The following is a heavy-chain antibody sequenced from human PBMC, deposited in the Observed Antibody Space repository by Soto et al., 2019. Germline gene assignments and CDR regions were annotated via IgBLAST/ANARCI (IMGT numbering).Heavy chain of an antibody. CDR1: TLTSYW. V-gene: IGHV5-10-1*04. CDR3: ARVLVPAAPYYGMDV. J-gene: IGHJ6*02. Sequence: TLTSYWIDWVRQMPGKGLEWMGRIDPSDSYTNYSPSFQGQVTISADKSIGTAYLQWSSLKASDTAMYYCARVLVPAAPYYGMDVWGQGTTVTVSS. CDR2: IDPSDSYT. D-gene: IGHD2-2*01.